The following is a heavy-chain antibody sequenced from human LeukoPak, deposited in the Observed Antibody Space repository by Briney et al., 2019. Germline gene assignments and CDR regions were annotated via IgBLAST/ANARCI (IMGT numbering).Heavy chain of an antibody. CDR2: IIPIFGTA. CDR1: GGTFSSYA. CDR3: ARDPPDYYGSGYEGDNWFDP. D-gene: IGHD3-10*01. Sequence: SVKVSCKASGGTFSSYAISCVRQAPGQGLEWMGRIIPIFGTANYAQKFQGRVTITTDESTSTAYMELSSLRSEDTAVYYCARDPPDYYGSGYEGDNWFDPWGQGTLVTVSS. J-gene: IGHJ5*02. V-gene: IGHV1-69*05.